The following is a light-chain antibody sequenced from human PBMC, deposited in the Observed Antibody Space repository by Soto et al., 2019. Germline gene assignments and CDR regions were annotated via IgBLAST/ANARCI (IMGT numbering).Light chain of an antibody. V-gene: IGLV2-14*03. Sequence: QSALTQPASVSGSPGQSITISCTGTSSDVGGYNYVSWYQRHPGKAPKLMIFDVTDRPSGVSTRFSGSKSGNTASLTISGLQAEDEADYFCSSYTGSSVVVFGGGTKVTVL. CDR1: SSDVGGYNY. CDR2: DVT. J-gene: IGLJ2*01. CDR3: SSYTGSSVVV.